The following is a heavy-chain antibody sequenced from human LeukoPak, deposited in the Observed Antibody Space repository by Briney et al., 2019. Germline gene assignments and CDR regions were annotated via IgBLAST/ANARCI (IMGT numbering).Heavy chain of an antibody. J-gene: IGHJ4*02. CDR3: AREYKEPWLVPRYFHY. CDR2: INPNSGGT. D-gene: IGHD6-19*01. Sequence: GASVKVSCKASGYTFTGYYMHWVRQAPGQGLEWMGWINPNSGGTNYAQKFQGRVTMTRDTSISTAYMELSRLRSDDTAVYYCAREYKEPWLVPRYFHYWGQGTLVTVSS. CDR1: GYTFTGYY. V-gene: IGHV1-2*02.